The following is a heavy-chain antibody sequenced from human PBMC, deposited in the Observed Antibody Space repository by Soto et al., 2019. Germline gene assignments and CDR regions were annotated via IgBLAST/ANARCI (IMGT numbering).Heavy chain of an antibody. V-gene: IGHV3-23*01. CDR1: GFTFSSYA. J-gene: IGHJ6*03. Sequence: GGSLRLSCAASGFTFSSYAMSWVRQAPGKGLEWVSAISGSGGSTYYADSVKGRFTISRDNSKNTLYLQMNSLRAEDTAVYYCAKASGCSSTSCYIYYYMDVWGKGTTVTVSS. D-gene: IGHD2-2*02. CDR2: ISGSGGST. CDR3: AKASGCSSTSCYIYYYMDV.